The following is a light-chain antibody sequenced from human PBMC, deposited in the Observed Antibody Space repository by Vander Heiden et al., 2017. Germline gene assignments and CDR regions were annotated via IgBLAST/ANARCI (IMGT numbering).Light chain of an antibody. CDR2: DAS. CDR3: QQRSNWTFT. V-gene: IGKV3-11*01. CDR1: QSFSSY. Sequence: EIVLTQSPATLSLSPGERATLSCRASQSFSSYLAWYQQKPGQAPRLLIYDASNRATGIPARFSGSGSGTDFTLTISILEPEDFAVYYCQQRSNWTFTFGPGTKVDIK. J-gene: IGKJ3*01.